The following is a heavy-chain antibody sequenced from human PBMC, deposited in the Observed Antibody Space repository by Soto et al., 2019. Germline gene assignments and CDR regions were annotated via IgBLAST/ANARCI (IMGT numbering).Heavy chain of an antibody. CDR1: GGSITGGSY. J-gene: IGHJ4*02. V-gene: IGHV4-31*03. CDR3: ARDKKGGIVANYFDY. D-gene: IGHD3-22*01. CDR2: IHYSGST. Sequence: QTLSLTCTVSGGSITGGSYWSWIRQFPGKGLEWIGYIHYSGSTYYNPSLKSRVTISVDTSKNQFYLKLSSVTAADTAVYYCARDKKGGIVANYFDYWGQGTLVTVSS.